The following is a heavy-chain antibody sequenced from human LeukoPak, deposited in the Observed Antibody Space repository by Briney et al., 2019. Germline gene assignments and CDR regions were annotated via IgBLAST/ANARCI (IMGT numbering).Heavy chain of an antibody. CDR3: ARDEPANSGWYGPRH. D-gene: IGHD6-19*01. V-gene: IGHV3-11*01. J-gene: IGHJ4*02. CDR1: GFTFSDYY. CDR2: ISSSGSTI. Sequence: GGSLRLSCAASGFTFSDYYMSWIRQAPGKGLGWVSYISSSGSTIYYADSVKGRFTISKDNAKNSLYLQMNSLRAEDTAVYYCARDEPANSGWYGPRHWGQGTLVTVSP.